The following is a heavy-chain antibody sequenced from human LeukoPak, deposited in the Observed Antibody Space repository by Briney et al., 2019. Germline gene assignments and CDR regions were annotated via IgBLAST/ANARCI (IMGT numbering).Heavy chain of an antibody. D-gene: IGHD2-8*02. J-gene: IGHJ4*02. CDR3: AREESGGYFDY. V-gene: IGHV1-46*01. CDR2: ISPTGSST. CDR1: GFTFTNYY. Sequence: SVKVSFKASGFTFTNYYMHWVRQAPGQGLEWMGLISPTGSSTNYAQKVRGRVTMTRDTATTTVYMELSSLRSEDTAVYYCAREESGGYFDYWGQGTLVTVSS.